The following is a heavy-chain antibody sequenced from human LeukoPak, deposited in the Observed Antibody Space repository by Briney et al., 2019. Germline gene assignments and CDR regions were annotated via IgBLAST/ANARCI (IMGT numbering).Heavy chain of an antibody. CDR1: GFTFSSYW. J-gene: IGHJ4*02. CDR3: VKDSPPRYSGSPPAY. V-gene: IGHV3-7*03. CDR2: INKDGGEK. D-gene: IGHD1-26*01. Sequence: PGGSLRLSCAASGFTFSSYWMSWVRQAPGKGLEWVANINKDGGEKYYVDSVKGRFTISRDNAKNSLYRQKNSLRADDTAVYYCVKDSPPRYSGSPPAYWGQGTLVTVSS.